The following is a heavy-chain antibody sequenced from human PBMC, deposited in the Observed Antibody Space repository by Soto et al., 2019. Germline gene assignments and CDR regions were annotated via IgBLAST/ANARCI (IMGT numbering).Heavy chain of an antibody. J-gene: IGHJ6*03. CDR3: ATDLEGHSDYYYYYYMDV. CDR2: IYYSGST. CDR1: VASISSYY. Sequence: PSETPSLTCTVSVASISSYYCSWIRQPPGKGLEWIGYIYYSGSTNDNPALKSRVTISVDTSKNQCSLKLSSVTAADTAVYYCATDLEGHSDYYYYYYMDVWGKGTTVTVSS. D-gene: IGHD3-3*01. V-gene: IGHV4-59*01.